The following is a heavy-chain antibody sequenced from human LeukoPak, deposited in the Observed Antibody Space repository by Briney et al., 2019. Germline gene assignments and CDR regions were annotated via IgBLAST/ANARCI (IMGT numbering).Heavy chain of an antibody. D-gene: IGHD6-19*01. J-gene: IGHJ5*02. CDR2: INPSGGST. V-gene: IGHV1-46*01. Sequence: GASVKVSCKASGHTFTSYYMHWVRQAPGQGLEWMGIINPSGGSTSYAQKFQGRVTMTRDMSTSTVYMELSSLRSEDTAVYYCARGSAVAGGDHWFDPWGQGTLVTVSS. CDR3: ARGSAVAGGDHWFDP. CDR1: GHTFTSYY.